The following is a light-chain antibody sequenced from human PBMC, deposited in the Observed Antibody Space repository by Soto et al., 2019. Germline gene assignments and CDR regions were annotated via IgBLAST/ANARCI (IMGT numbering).Light chain of an antibody. V-gene: IGLV2-14*01. CDR1: SSDVGGYNY. CDR3: SSYTSSSTNV. J-gene: IGLJ1*01. CDR2: DVS. Sequence: SELSRAASGSSSPRQSLPITRTGTSSDVGGYNYVSWYQQHPGKAPKLMIYDVSNRPSGVSNRFSGSKSGNTASLTISGLQAEDEADYYCSSYTSSSTNVFGTGTKVTVL.